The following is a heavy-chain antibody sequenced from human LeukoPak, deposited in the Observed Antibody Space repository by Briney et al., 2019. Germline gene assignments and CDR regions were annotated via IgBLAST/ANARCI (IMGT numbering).Heavy chain of an antibody. J-gene: IGHJ4*02. D-gene: IGHD5-24*01. CDR1: EFTFSNYA. CDR3: TRDAYNFNDFDY. V-gene: IGHV3-30*17. Sequence: PGGSLRLSCAVSEFTFSNYAMHWVRQPPGKGLEWVAVVSSHGNDGYYADSVRGRFTISRDNSKNTLYLRIDSLRLEDTAIYYCTRDAYNFNDFDYWGQGTLVTVSS. CDR2: VSSHGNDG.